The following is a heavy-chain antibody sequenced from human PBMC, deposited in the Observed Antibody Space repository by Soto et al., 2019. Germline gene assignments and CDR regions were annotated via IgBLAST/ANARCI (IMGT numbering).Heavy chain of an antibody. CDR1: GFTFSNAW. Sequence: GGSLRLSCAASGFTFSNAWMSWVRQAPGKGLEWVGRIKSKTDGGTTDYAAPVKGRFTISRDDSKNTLYLQMNSLKTEDTAVYYCTTGRIVLMVYALMLRAFDIWGQGTMVTVSS. CDR2: IKSKTDGGTT. V-gene: IGHV3-15*01. D-gene: IGHD2-8*01. CDR3: TTGRIVLMVYALMLRAFDI. J-gene: IGHJ3*02.